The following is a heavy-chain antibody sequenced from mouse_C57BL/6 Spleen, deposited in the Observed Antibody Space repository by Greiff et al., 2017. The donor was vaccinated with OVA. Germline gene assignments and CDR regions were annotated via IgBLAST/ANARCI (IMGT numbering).Heavy chain of an antibody. CDR1: GFSFNTYA. CDR2: IRSKSNNYAT. CDR3: VRQGYYGSSPIFDY. D-gene: IGHD1-1*01. J-gene: IGHJ2*01. Sequence: DVTLVESGGGLVQPKGSLKLSCAASGFSFNTYAMNWVRQAPGTGLEWVARIRSKSNNYATYYADSVKDRFTISRDDSESMLYLQMNNLKTEDTAMYYCVRQGYYGSSPIFDYWGQGTTLTVSS. V-gene: IGHV10-1*01.